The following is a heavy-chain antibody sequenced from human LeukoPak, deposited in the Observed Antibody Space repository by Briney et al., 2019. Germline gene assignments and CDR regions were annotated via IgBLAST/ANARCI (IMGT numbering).Heavy chain of an antibody. Sequence: ASVKVSCKASGYTFTSYGISWVRQAPGQGLEWMGWISAYNGNTNYAQKLQGRVTMTTDTSTSTAYMELRSLRSDDTAVYYCARVYYDFWSGYEYGAFDIWGQGTMVTVSS. D-gene: IGHD3-3*01. CDR3: ARVYYDFWSGYEYGAFDI. CDR2: ISAYNGNT. CDR1: GYTFTSYG. V-gene: IGHV1-18*01. J-gene: IGHJ3*02.